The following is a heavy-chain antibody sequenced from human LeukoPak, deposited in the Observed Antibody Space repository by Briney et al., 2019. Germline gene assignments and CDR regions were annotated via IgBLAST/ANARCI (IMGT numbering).Heavy chain of an antibody. Sequence: ASVKVSCKASGYTFSNFVINWVRQAPGQGLEWVGWINPNNGATNYAEKFQDRVTMTRDTSISTAYMELSRLRSDDTAVYYCARIGQPHYYYYMDVWGKGTTVTVSS. CDR1: GYTFSNFV. D-gene: IGHD3-16*01. CDR2: INPNNGAT. CDR3: ARIGQPHYYYYMDV. J-gene: IGHJ6*03. V-gene: IGHV1-2*02.